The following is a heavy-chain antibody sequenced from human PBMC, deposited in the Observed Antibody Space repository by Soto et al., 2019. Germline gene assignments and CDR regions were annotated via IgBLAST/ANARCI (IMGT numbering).Heavy chain of an antibody. CDR1: GFTFSSYA. CDR2: ISGGGNDA. D-gene: IGHD6-13*01. V-gene: IGHV3-23*01. Sequence: EVQLLESGGGLVQPGGSLVLSCAASGFTFSSYAMSWVRQAPGKGLEWVSSISGGGNDAYYADSVKGRFTISRDNSRNTLYLQMNSLRADDTAVHYCARSLFLASTGIVPFDFWGQGTLVTVSS. CDR3: ARSLFLASTGIVPFDF. J-gene: IGHJ4*02.